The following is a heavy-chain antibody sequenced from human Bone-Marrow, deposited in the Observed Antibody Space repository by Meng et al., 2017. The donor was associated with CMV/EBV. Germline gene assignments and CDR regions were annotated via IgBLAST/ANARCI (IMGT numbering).Heavy chain of an antibody. Sequence: SVKVSCKASGGTFSSYAFSWVRQAPGQGLEWIGGIIPILDIANYAQKFQGRVTITADKSTSTAYMELSSLRSEDTAVYYCARDQGPRKNENDSSQSPWVWGQGTLVTVSS. CDR1: GGTFSSYA. CDR2: IIPILDIA. J-gene: IGHJ4*02. CDR3: ARDQGPRKNENDSSQSPWV. D-gene: IGHD3-22*01. V-gene: IGHV1-69*10.